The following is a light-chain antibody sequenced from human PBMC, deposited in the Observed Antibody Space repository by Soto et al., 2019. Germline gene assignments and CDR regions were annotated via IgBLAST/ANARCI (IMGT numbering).Light chain of an antibody. J-gene: IGKJ4*01. V-gene: IGKV3-20*01. Sequence: EIVLTQSPGTLSLSPGEGATLSCRASQSVTNNYLAWYQQKPGQAPRLLMYSASSRATGIPNRFSGRGFGTDFTLTINSLEPEDSALYFCQQYGSSALTFGGGTKVEL. CDR1: QSVTNNY. CDR3: QQYGSSALT. CDR2: SAS.